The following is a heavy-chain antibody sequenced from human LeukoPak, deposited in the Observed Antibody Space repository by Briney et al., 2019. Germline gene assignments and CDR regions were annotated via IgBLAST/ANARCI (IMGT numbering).Heavy chain of an antibody. CDR2: INPSGGST. D-gene: IGHD3-22*01. Sequence: ASVKVSCKASGYTFTSYYMHWVRQAPGQGLEWMGIINPSGGSTSYAQKFQGRVNMTRDMSTSTVYMELSSLRSEDTAVYYCARTPLYYYDSSGYRAFDIWGQGTMVTVSS. J-gene: IGHJ3*02. CDR3: ARTPLYYYDSSGYRAFDI. V-gene: IGHV1-46*01. CDR1: GYTFTSYY.